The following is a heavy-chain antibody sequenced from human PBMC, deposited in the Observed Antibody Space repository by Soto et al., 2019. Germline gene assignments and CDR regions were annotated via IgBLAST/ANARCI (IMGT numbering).Heavy chain of an antibody. CDR3: AREGSGYCSSTSCPPFDY. Sequence: QVQLVQSGAEVKKPGSSVKVSCKASGGTFSSYTISWVRQAPGQGLEWMGRIIPILGIANYAQKFQGRVTITADKSTSTAYMELSSLRSEDTAVYYCAREGSGYCSSTSCPPFDYWGQGPLVTVSS. CDR1: GGTFSSYT. D-gene: IGHD2-2*03. V-gene: IGHV1-69*08. CDR2: IIPILGIA. J-gene: IGHJ4*02.